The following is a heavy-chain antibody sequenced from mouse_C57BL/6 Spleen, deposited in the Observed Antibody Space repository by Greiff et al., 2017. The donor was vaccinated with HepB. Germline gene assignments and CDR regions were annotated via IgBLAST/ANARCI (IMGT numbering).Heavy chain of an antibody. CDR3: ARSTGTGYFDV. CDR2: IYPGSGNT. D-gene: IGHD4-1*01. Sequence: VKLMESGAELVRPGASVKLSCKASGYTFTDYYINWVKQRPGQGLEWIARIYPGSGNTYYNEKFKGKATLTAEKSSSTAYMQLSSLTSEDSAVYFCARSTGTGYFDVWGTGTTVTVSS. CDR1: GYTFTDYY. V-gene: IGHV1-76*01. J-gene: IGHJ1*03.